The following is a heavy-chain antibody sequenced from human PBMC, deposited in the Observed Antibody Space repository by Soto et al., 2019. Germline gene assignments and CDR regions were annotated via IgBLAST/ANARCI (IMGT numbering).Heavy chain of an antibody. J-gene: IGHJ6*02. CDR3: ARKVPAARAAPDYYYYGMDV. CDR2: ISSSSSTI. CDR1: GFTFSSYS. V-gene: IGHV3-48*02. D-gene: IGHD2-2*01. Sequence: PGGSLRLSCAASGFTFSSYSMNWVRQAPGKGLEWVSYISSSSSTIYYADSVKGRFTISRDNAKNSLYLQMNSLRDEDTAVYYCARKVPAARAAPDYYYYGMDVWGPGTTVTVSS.